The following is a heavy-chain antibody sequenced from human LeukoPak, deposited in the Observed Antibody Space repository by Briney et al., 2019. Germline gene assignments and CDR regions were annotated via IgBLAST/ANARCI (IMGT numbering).Heavy chain of an antibody. CDR3: ARDLSPWYIWSVFDI. J-gene: IGHJ3*02. CDR2: INPNSGGT. CDR1: GYTLTVYY. V-gene: IGHV1-2*02. D-gene: IGHD3-3*01. Sequence: ASVKVSCKASGYTLTVYYMQWVRQAPGQGLEWMGWINPNSGGTNYAQKFQGRVTMTRDTSISTAYMELSRLRSDDTAVYYCARDLSPWYIWSVFDIWGQGTMVTVSS.